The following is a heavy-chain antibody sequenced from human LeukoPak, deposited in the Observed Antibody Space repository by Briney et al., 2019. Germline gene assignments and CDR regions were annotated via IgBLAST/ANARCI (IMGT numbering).Heavy chain of an antibody. CDR1: GGTFSGYA. J-gene: IGHJ3*02. CDR2: IIPIFGTA. V-gene: IGHV1-69*13. Sequence: GASVKVSCKASGGTFSGYAISWVRQAPGQGLEWMGGIIPIFGTANYAQKFQGRVTITADESTSTAYMELSSLRSEDTAVYYCARGESYYGHDAFDIWGQGTMVTVSS. CDR3: ARGESYYGHDAFDI. D-gene: IGHD1-26*01.